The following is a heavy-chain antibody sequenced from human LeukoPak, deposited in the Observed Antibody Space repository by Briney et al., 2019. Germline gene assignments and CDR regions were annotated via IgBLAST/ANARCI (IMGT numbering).Heavy chain of an antibody. D-gene: IGHD5-18*01. J-gene: IGHJ6*03. CDR1: GYTFTSYA. Sequence: ASVKVSCKASGYTFTSYAMNWVRQAPGQGLEWMGWINTNTGNPTYAQGFTGRFVFSLVTSVSTAYLQISSLKAEDTAVYYCARGEYSYGYMGGVYYYYMDVWGKGTTVTVSS. V-gene: IGHV7-4-1*02. CDR2: INTNTGNP. CDR3: ARGEYSYGYMGGVYYYYMDV.